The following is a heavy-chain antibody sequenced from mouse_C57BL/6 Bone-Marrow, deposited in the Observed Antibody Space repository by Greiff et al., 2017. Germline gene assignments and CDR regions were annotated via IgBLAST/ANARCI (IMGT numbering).Heavy chain of an antibody. CDR3: ARTHRSLTGPGYWYFDV. Sequence: VQLQQSGPELVKPGASVKLSCKASGYTFTSYDINWVKQRPGQGLEWIGWIYPRAGSTKYNEKFKGKATLTVDTSSSTAYMGLHSLTSEDSAVYFCARTHRSLTGPGYWYFDVWGTGTTVTVSS. CDR1: GYTFTSYD. CDR2: IYPRAGST. D-gene: IGHD4-1*01. J-gene: IGHJ1*03. V-gene: IGHV1-85*01.